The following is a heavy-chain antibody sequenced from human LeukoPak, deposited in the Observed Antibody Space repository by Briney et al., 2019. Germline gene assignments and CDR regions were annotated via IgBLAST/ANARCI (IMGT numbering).Heavy chain of an antibody. CDR3: ARGGVGATTYVWFDP. Sequence: ASVKVSCKASGYTFTNYYIHWVRQAPGQGLECMGIINPSGGSTSYAQRFQGRVTMTRDMSTSTVYMELSSLRSEDTAVYYCARGGVGATTYVWFDPWGQGTLVTASS. V-gene: IGHV1-46*01. D-gene: IGHD1-26*01. J-gene: IGHJ5*02. CDR1: GYTFTNYY. CDR2: INPSGGST.